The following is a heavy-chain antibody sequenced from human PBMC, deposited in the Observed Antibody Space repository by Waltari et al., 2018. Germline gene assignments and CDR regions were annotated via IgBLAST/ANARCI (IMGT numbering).Heavy chain of an antibody. D-gene: IGHD6-13*01. J-gene: IGHJ4*02. CDR2: IGGTGAFT. CDR1: GFAFSNFA. V-gene: IGHV3-23*01. Sequence: EVQLLESGGGSVQPGGSLRLSCAASGFAFSNFAMTWVRQAPGKGLEWVSAIGGTGAFTYYAVSVRGRFTITRDNSKNTVYLQMNSLRAEDTAVYYCAKDMGSSWYQIDYWGQGNLVTVSS. CDR3: AKDMGSSWYQIDY.